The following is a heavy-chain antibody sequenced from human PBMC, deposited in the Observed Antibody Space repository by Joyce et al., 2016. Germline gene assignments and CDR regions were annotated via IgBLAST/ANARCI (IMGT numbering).Heavy chain of an antibody. CDR3: ARSQWLAPLMY. D-gene: IGHD6-19*01. CDR1: GGPFRGFL. J-gene: IGHJ4*02. CDR2: VNTSGAT. Sequence: QLQQWGAGLLKPSETLSLTCGVNGGPFRGFLWTWVRQPPGEGLQWIGDVNTSGATNNNPSLKSLVTMSVDTSKNQFSLTLTSITAAETAMYYCARSQWLAPLMYWGQGSLVAVSS. V-gene: IGHV4-34*02.